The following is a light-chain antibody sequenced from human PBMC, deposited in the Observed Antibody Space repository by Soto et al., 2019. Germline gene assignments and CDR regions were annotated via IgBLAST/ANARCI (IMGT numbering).Light chain of an antibody. V-gene: IGKV3-15*01. J-gene: IGKJ1*01. CDR1: QSVSSN. CDR2: DAS. CDR3: QQYNNWPRT. Sequence: EIVMTQSPATLSVSPGESATLSCRASQSVSSNLAWHHQKPGQAPRILMYDASTRATGISARFSGSGSGTEFTLTISSLQSEDFAVYYCQQYNNWPRTFGQGTKVDIK.